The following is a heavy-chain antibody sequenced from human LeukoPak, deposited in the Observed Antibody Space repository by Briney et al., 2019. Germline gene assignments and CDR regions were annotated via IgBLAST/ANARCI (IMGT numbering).Heavy chain of an antibody. V-gene: IGHV6-1*01. CDR3: ARGAVAVRNAFDI. CDR2: TYYSSKWYN. CDR1: GDSVSSNSAA. J-gene: IGHJ3*02. Sequence: SQTLSLTCAISGDSVSSNSAAWNWIRQSPSRGLEWLGRTYYSSKWYNDYAVSVKGRITINPDTSKNQFSLQLNSVTPEDTALYYCARGAVAVRNAFDIWGQGTMVTVSS. D-gene: IGHD6-19*01.